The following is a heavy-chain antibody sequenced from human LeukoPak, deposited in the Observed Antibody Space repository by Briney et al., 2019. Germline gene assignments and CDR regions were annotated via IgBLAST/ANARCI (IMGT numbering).Heavy chain of an antibody. CDR3: SRGYSSGWHTSPDY. CDR2: IYYSGST. CDR1: GGSISSSSYY. D-gene: IGHD6-19*01. J-gene: IGHJ4*02. V-gene: IGHV4-39*01. Sequence: SETLSLTCTVSGGSISSSSYYWGWIRQPPGKGLEWIGSIYYSGSTTYNPSLKSRVTISVDTSKNQFSLKLSSVTAADTAVYYCSRGYSSGWHTSPDYWGQGTLVTVSS.